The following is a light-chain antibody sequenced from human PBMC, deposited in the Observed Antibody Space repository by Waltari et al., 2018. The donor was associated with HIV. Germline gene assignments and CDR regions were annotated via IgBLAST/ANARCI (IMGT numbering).Light chain of an antibody. J-gene: IGLJ3*02. V-gene: IGLV2-14*01. Sequence: QSALTQPASVSGSPGQSISIPCTGTSSDIGNYYVSWYQHHPGKAPKVIMYEVSTRPSVVSNRFSGSKSGNTASLTISGLLPEDEAYYFCSSYISSATPEFVGGSRLTVL. CDR2: EVS. CDR1: SSDIGNYY. CDR3: SSYISSATPE.